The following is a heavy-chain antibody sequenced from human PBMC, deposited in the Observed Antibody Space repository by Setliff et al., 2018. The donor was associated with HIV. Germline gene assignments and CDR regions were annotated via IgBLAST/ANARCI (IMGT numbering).Heavy chain of an antibody. Sequence: GGSLRLPCAASGFSLIDYYMTWIRQAPGKGLEWISYISSSGSIISYADSVKGRFIISRDNVKNSLYLQMNSLRGEETAVYYCARVSEARSAPFDYWGQGTLVTVSS. D-gene: IGHD6-25*01. CDR2: ISSSGSII. J-gene: IGHJ4*02. V-gene: IGHV3-11*04. CDR1: GFSLIDYY. CDR3: ARVSEARSAPFDY.